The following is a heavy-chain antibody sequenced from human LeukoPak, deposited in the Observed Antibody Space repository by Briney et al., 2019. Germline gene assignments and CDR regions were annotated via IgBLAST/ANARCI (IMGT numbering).Heavy chain of an antibody. J-gene: IGHJ4*02. CDR3: ARVRYSSSWYSDY. CDR2: INHSGST. V-gene: IGHV4-34*01. CDR1: GGSFSGYY. D-gene: IGHD6-13*01. Sequence: PSETLSLTCAVYGGSFSGYYWSWIRQPPGKGLEWIGEINHSGSTNYNPSLKSRVTISVDTSKNQFSLKLSSVTAADTAVYYCARVRYSSSWYSDYWGQGTLVTVSS.